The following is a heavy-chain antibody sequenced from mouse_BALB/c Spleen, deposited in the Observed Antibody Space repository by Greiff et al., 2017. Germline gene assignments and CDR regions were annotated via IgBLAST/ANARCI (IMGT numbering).Heavy chain of an antibody. CDR2: INPSSGYT. J-gene: IGHJ3*01. CDR1: GYTFTSYT. Sequence: QVQLQQSGAELARPGASVKMSCKASGYTFTSYTMHWVKQRPGQGLEWIGYINPSSGYTNYNQKFKDKATLNADKSSSTAYMQLSSLTSEDSAVYYCARSLNYYGSSSWFAYWGQGTLVTVSA. V-gene: IGHV1-4*01. CDR3: ARSLNYYGSSSWFAY. D-gene: IGHD1-1*01.